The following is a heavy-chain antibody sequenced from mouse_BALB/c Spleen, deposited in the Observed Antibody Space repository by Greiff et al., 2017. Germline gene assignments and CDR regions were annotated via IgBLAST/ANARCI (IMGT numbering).Heavy chain of an antibody. J-gene: IGHJ2*01. V-gene: IGHV5-17*02. CDR2: ISSGSSTI. CDR3: ARKDTALYYFDY. Sequence: DVKLVESGGGLVQPGGSRKLSCAASGFTFSSFGMHWVRQAPEKGLEWVAYISSGSSTIYYADTVKGRFTISRDNPKNTLFLQMTSLRSEDTAMYYCARKDTALYYFDYWGQGTTRTVSS. CDR1: GFTFSSFG.